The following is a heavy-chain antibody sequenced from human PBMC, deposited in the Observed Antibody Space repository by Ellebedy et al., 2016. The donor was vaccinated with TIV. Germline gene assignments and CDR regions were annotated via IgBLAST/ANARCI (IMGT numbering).Heavy chain of an antibody. CDR3: VTQRGLD. CDR1: GFTFSSYW. J-gene: IGHJ4*02. Sequence: GESLKISXAASGFTFSSYWMSWVRQAPGKGLEWVANIKEGGTKRYYVDSVKGRFSISRDDAKNSIYLQMNSLRVEDTAIYYCVTQRGLDWGQGTLVTVSS. D-gene: IGHD6-19*01. V-gene: IGHV3-7*01. CDR2: IKEGGTKR.